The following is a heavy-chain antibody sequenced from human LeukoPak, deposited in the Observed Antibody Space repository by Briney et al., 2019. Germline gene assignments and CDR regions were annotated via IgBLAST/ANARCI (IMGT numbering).Heavy chain of an antibody. CDR1: GYTFTSYY. CDR3: ARTAISRNGYYYYGMDV. CDR2: INPSGGST. V-gene: IGHV1-46*01. D-gene: IGHD2-8*01. J-gene: IGHJ6*02. Sequence: ASVKVSCKASGYTFTSYYMHWVRQAPGQGLEWMGIINPSGGSTCYAQKFQGRVTMTRDTSTSTVYMELSSLRSEDTAVYYCARTAISRNGYYYYGMDVWGQGTTVTVSS.